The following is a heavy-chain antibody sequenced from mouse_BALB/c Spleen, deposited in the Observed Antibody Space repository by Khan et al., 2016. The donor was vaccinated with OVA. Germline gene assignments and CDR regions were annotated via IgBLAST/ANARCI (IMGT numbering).Heavy chain of an antibody. J-gene: IGHJ3*01. V-gene: IGHV1-4*01. CDR3: VRDGAYHRNDGWFAY. CDR1: GYTFTSYT. Sequence: QIQLVQSGAELARPGASVKMSCKASGYTFTSYTIHWIKERPGQGLEWIGYTNPSNGYTNYNQKFKDKATLTTDKSSTTAYLQLSSLTSDDSAVYNCVRDGAYHRNDGWFAYWGQGTLVTVSA. CDR2: TNPSNGYT. D-gene: IGHD2-14*01.